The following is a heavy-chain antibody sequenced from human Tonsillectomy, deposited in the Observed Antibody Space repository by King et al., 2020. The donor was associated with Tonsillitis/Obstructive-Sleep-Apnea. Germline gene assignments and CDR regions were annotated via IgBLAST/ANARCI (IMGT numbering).Heavy chain of an antibody. CDR1: GGSISSYY. CDR2: IYYSGST. CDR3: ARVGATTGWFDP. D-gene: IGHD1-26*01. V-gene: IGHV4-59*01. Sequence: QLQESGPGLVKPSETLSLTCTVSGGSISSYYWSWIRQPPGKGLEWIGYIYYSGSTNYNPSLKSRVTISVDTSKNQFSLKLSSVTAADTAVYYCARVGATTGWFDPWGQGTLVTVSS. J-gene: IGHJ5*02.